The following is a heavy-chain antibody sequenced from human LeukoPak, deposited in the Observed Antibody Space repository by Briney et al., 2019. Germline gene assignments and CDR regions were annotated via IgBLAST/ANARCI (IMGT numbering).Heavy chain of an antibody. CDR1: GGSISSSSYY. J-gene: IGHJ3*02. Sequence: PSETLSLTCTVSGGSISSSSYYWGWIRQPPGKGLEWIGSIYYSGSTYYNPSLKSRVTISVDTSKNQFSLKLSSVTAADTAVYYCARDEGYYDFWSGYYVSGNAFDIWGQGTMVTVSS. V-gene: IGHV4-39*02. CDR3: ARDEGYYDFWSGYYVSGNAFDI. CDR2: IYYSGST. D-gene: IGHD3-3*01.